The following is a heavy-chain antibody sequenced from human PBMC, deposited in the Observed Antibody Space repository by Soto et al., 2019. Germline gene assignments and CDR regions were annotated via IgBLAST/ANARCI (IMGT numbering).Heavy chain of an antibody. CDR2: IIPIFGTA. Sequence: SVKVSCKASGYTFTGYYMHWVRQAPGQGLEWMGGIIPIFGTANYAQKFQGRVTITADESTSTAYMELSSLRSEDTAVYYCARDVHFCGNGAPEDYWGQGTLVTVSS. CDR3: ARDVHFCGNGAPEDY. D-gene: IGHD3-3*02. V-gene: IGHV1-69*13. J-gene: IGHJ4*02. CDR1: GYTFTGYY.